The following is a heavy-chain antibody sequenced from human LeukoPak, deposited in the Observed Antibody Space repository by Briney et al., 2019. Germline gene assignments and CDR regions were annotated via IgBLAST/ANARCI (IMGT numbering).Heavy chain of an antibody. Sequence: SETLSLTCTVSGGSISSSSYYWGWIRQPPGKGLEWIGSIYYSGSTYYNPSLKSRVTISVDTSKNQFSLKLSSVTAADTAVYYCASTPGSSSWYSFYYYMDVWGKGTTVTVSS. D-gene: IGHD6-13*01. CDR3: ASTPGSSSWYSFYYYMDV. CDR1: GGSISSSSYY. J-gene: IGHJ6*03. V-gene: IGHV4-39*07. CDR2: IYYSGST.